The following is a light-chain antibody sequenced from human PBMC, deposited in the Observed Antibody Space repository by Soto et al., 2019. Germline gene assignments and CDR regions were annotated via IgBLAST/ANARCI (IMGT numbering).Light chain of an antibody. Sequence: QSVLTQPASVSGSPGQSVTISCSGSDIGNYNLVSWYQHLPGRAPKLLIFEVTMQPSGISDRFSGSKSASTASLTISGLQAEDEGDYYCASYAGSRTYVFGSGTKVTVL. J-gene: IGLJ1*01. CDR3: ASYAGSRTYV. V-gene: IGLV2-23*02. CDR1: SDIGNYNL. CDR2: EVT.